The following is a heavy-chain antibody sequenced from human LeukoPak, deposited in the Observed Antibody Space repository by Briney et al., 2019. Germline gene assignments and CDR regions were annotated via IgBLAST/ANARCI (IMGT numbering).Heavy chain of an antibody. D-gene: IGHD3-10*01. CDR3: ARETAYCYGSGSYYCWFDP. J-gene: IGHJ5*02. Sequence: SETLSLTCTVSGGSISSYYWSWIRQPAGKGLEWIGRIYTSGSTNYNPSLKSRVTMSVDTSKNQFSLKLSSVTAADTAVYYCARETAYCYGSGSYYCWFDPWGQGTLVTVSS. V-gene: IGHV4-4*07. CDR1: GGSISSYY. CDR2: IYTSGST.